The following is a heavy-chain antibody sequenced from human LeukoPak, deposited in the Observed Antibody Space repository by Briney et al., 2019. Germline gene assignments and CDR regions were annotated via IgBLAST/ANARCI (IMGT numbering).Heavy chain of an antibody. J-gene: IGHJ4*02. Sequence: PRGSLRLSCAASGFTFDDYGMSWVRQAPGKGLEWVSGINWNGGSTGYADSVKGRFTISRDNAKNALYLQMNSLRAEDTALYYCARDGGHTVTGGFDYWGQGTLVTVSS. CDR3: ARDGGHTVTGGFDY. V-gene: IGHV3-20*04. D-gene: IGHD4-17*01. CDR1: GFTFDDYG. CDR2: INWNGGST.